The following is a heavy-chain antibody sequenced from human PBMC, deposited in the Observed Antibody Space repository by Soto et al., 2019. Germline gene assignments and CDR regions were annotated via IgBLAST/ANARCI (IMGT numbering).Heavy chain of an antibody. Sequence: QVQLVQSGAEVKKPGASVKVSCKASGYTFTNYGIHWVRQAPGQGLEWLGWVSAYNGERRYAQRVQARVIMTTDTSTTTGYVECRSLRSDDTAVNYCSRGTSIPASGDYWGQGTLVTVSS. CDR1: GYTFTNYG. CDR3: SRGTSIPASGDY. CDR2: VSAYNGER. J-gene: IGHJ4*01. D-gene: IGHD6-6*01. V-gene: IGHV1-18*01.